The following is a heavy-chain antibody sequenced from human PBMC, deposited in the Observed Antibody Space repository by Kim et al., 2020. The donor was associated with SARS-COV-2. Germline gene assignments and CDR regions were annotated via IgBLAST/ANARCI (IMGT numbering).Heavy chain of an antibody. CDR3: ARRTVWFGELLPPRYFDY. CDR2: IYHSGST. Sequence: SGTLSLTCAVSGGSISSSNWWSWVRQPPGKGLEWIGEIYHSGSTNYNPSLKSRVTISVDKSKNQFSLKLSSVTAADTAVYYCARRTVWFGELLPPRYFDYWGQGTLVTVSS. CDR1: GGSISSSNW. D-gene: IGHD3-10*01. J-gene: IGHJ4*02. V-gene: IGHV4-4*02.